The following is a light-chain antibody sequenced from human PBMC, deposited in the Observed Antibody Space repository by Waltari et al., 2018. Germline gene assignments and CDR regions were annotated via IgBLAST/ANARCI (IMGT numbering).Light chain of an antibody. CDR2: KAF. Sequence: DIQMTQSPSTMSASVGDRVTITCRASQSINGWLAWYQQKPGKAPKLLIYKAFTLESGVPSRFSGSGSGTQFTLTINSLQPDDVATYYCQHYSGYPLTFGGGTKVDIK. V-gene: IGKV1-5*03. CDR3: QHYSGYPLT. CDR1: QSINGW. J-gene: IGKJ4*01.